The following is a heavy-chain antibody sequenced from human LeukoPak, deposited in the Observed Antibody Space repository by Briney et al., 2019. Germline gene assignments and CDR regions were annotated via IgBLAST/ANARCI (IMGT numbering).Heavy chain of an antibody. V-gene: IGHV1-2*02. CDR2: INPNSGGT. Sequence: ASVKVSCRASGYTFTGNYIHWVRQAPGQGLAWMGWINPNSGGTKFAQRFQGRVTMTRDTSITTAYMDLTRLTSDDTAVYYCARGDRSSSVLEDAFDLWGQGTMVTVSS. CDR3: ARGDRSSSVLEDAFDL. J-gene: IGHJ3*01. CDR1: GYTFTGNY. D-gene: IGHD6-6*01.